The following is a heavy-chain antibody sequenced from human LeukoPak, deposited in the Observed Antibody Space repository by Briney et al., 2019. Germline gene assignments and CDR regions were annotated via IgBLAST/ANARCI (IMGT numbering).Heavy chain of an antibody. D-gene: IGHD6-13*01. CDR2: IIPILDIA. V-gene: IGHV1-69*04. J-gene: IGHJ5*02. Sequence: ASVKVSCKASGGTFSSYAINWVRQAPGQGLEWMGRIIPILDIANYAQKFQGRVTITADKSTSTAYMELSSLRSDDTAVYYCARTPPLQQLVKGDWFDPWGQGTLVTVSS. CDR1: GGTFSSYA. CDR3: ARTPPLQQLVKGDWFDP.